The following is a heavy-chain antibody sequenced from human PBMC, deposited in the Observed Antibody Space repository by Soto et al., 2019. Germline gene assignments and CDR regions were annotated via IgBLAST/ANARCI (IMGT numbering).Heavy chain of an antibody. CDR1: GYSFTSYW. CDR3: ARHDEGGYSYVSTGNWFDP. Sequence: SGESLKISCKGSGYSFTSYWISWVRQMPGKGLEWMGRIDPSDSYTNYSPSFQGHVTISADKSISTAYLQWRSLKASDTAMYYCARHDEGGYSYVSTGNWFDPWVQGTLVTVSS. CDR2: IDPSDSYT. D-gene: IGHD5-18*01. J-gene: IGHJ5*02. V-gene: IGHV5-10-1*01.